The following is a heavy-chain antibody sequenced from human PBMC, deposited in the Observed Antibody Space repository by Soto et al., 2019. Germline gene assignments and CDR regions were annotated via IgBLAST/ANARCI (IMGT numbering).Heavy chain of an antibody. CDR3: AKAGAIVAAGTRVYLYNAMDV. Sequence: GASVKVSCKASGYTFTGYCVHWVRQAPGQGLEWMGWINPNSGDTYLAQRFQGRVTMNRDTSIGTAYMELRGLTSDDTAEYYCAKAGAIVAAGTRVYLYNAMDVWGQGTTVTVSS. V-gene: IGHV1-2*02. CDR2: INPNSGDT. CDR1: GYTFTGYC. D-gene: IGHD1-26*01. J-gene: IGHJ6*02.